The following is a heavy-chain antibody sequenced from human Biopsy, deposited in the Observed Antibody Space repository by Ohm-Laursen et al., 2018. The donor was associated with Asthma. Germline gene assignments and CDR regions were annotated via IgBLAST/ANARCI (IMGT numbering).Heavy chain of an antibody. D-gene: IGHD2-2*01. CDR2: INSVFGTT. J-gene: IGHJ4*02. V-gene: IGHV1-69*13. CDR1: GGTFNTYV. Sequence: AASVKVSCKSLGGTFNTYVIGWVRQAPGQGLGWMGGINSVFGTTTYPQKFQDRVTITADDSTSTVYMELSSLRSEDTAGYYCARKAGSCISRTCYSLDFWGQGTLVTVSS. CDR3: ARKAGSCISRTCYSLDF.